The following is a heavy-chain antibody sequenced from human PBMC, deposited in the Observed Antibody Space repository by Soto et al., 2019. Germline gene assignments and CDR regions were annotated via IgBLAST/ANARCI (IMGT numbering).Heavy chain of an antibody. J-gene: IGHJ4*02. Sequence: GESLKISCKGSGYSFTSYWISWVRQMPGKGLEWMGRIDPSDSYTNYSPSFQGQVTISVDTSISTAYLQWSSLKASDTAMYYCVRWPRYATGWYTFDFWGQGTLVTVSS. D-gene: IGHD6-19*01. CDR2: IDPSDSYT. V-gene: IGHV5-10-1*04. CDR3: VRWPRYATGWYTFDF. CDR1: GYSFTSYW.